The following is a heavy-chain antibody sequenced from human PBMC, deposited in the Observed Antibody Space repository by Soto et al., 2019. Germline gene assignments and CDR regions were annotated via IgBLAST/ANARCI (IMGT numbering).Heavy chain of an antibody. CDR2: ISYDGSNK. J-gene: IGHJ6*02. D-gene: IGHD2-2*01. CDR1: GFTFSSYG. Sequence: PGGSLRLSCAASGFTFSSYGMHWVRQAPGKGLEWVAVISYDGSNKYYADSVKGRFTISRDNSKNTLYLQMNSLRAEDTAVYYCAKDGCISTSCPDYYYYGMDVWGQGTTVTVSS. V-gene: IGHV3-30*18. CDR3: AKDGCISTSCPDYYYYGMDV.